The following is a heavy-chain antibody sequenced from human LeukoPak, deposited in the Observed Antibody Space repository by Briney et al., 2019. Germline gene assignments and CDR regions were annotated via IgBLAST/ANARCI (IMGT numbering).Heavy chain of an antibody. CDR1: GWTFSGYY. CDR3: ARGGTMVRGVIFH. D-gene: IGHD3-10*01. CDR2: INHSGST. J-gene: IGHJ4*02. V-gene: IGHV4-34*01. Sequence: SETLSLTCAVYGWTFSGYYWSWIRQPPGKGLEWIGEINHSGSTNYNPSLKSGVTIPVDTSKNQFSLKLRSVTAADTAVYYCARGGTMVRGVIFHWGQGTLVTVSS.